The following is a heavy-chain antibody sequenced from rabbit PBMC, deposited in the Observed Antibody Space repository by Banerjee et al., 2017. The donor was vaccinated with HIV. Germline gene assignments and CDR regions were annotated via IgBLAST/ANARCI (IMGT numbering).Heavy chain of an antibody. V-gene: IGHV1S45*01. CDR1: GFSFSNKVV. D-gene: IGHD1-1*01. CDR2: INIVTGKS. J-gene: IGHJ4*01. CDR3: ARDLVAVIGWNFNL. Sequence: QEQVLESGGGLVKPEGSLKLSCTASGFSFSNKVVMCWVRQAPGKGLEWIGCINIVTGKSVYASWAKGRFTMSRTSSTTVTLQMTSLTAADTATYFCARDLVAVIGWNFNLWGPGTLVTVS.